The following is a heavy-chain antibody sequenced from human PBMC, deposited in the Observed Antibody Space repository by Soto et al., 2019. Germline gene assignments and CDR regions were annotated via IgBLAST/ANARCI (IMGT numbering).Heavy chain of an antibody. CDR1: GGSISSGDYY. V-gene: IGHV4-30-4*01. CDR2: IYYSGST. J-gene: IGHJ5*02. D-gene: IGHD3-22*01. CDR3: ARATYYDAASADYYWLDP. Sequence: SETLSLTCTVSGGSISSGDYYWCWLRQPPGKGLEWIGYIYYSGSTYYNPSLKSRVTISVDTSKNQFSLKLSSVTAADTAVYYCARATYYDAASADYYWLDPWGQG.